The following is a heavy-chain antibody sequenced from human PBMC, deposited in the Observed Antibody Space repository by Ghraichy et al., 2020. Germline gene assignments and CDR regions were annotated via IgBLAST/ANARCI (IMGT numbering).Heavy chain of an antibody. J-gene: IGHJ4*02. CDR1: GFTVSSNY. CDR2: IYRGGST. V-gene: IGHV3-53*01. Sequence: GGSLRLSCAASGFTVSSNYMSWVRQAPGKGLEWVSVIYRGGSTYYADSVKGRFTISRDNSKNTLYLQMNSLRAEDTAVYYCARVPSLDILTGYYSDYWGQGTLVTVSS. CDR3: ARVPSLDILTGYYSDY. D-gene: IGHD3-9*01.